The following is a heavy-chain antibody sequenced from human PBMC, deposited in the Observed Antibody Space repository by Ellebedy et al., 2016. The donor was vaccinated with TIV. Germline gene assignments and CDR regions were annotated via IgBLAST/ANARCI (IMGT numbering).Heavy chain of an antibody. J-gene: IGHJ6*02. D-gene: IGHD6-6*01. CDR3: ARDMGSIAARHGMDV. V-gene: IGHV1-18*01. CDR1: GYTFTSYG. CDR2: ISAYNGNT. Sequence: ASVKVSGKASGYTFTSYGISWVRQAPGQGLEWMGWISAYNGNTNYAQKLQGRVTMTTDTSTSTAYMELRSLRSDDTAVYYCARDMGSIAARHGMDVWGQGTTVTVSS.